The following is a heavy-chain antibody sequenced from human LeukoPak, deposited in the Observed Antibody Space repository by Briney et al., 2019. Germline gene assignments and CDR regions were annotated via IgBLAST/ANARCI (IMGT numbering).Heavy chain of an antibody. Sequence: GGSLRLSCAASGFTSSSYSMNWVRQAPGKGLEWVSSISSSSGYIYYADSVKGRFTISRDNAKNSLYLQMNSLRAEDTAVYYCARDGSGYANFDYWGQGTLVTVSS. CDR1: GFTSSSYS. CDR2: ISSSSGYI. CDR3: ARDGSGYANFDY. D-gene: IGHD5-12*01. V-gene: IGHV3-21*01. J-gene: IGHJ4*02.